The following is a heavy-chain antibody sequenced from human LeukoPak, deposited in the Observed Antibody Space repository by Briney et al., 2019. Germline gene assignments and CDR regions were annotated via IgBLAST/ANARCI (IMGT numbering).Heavy chain of an antibody. Sequence: SETLSLTCTVSGDSISSSNYYWGWIRQPPGKGLEWIGSICYTENTSYNPSLKSRVTISVDKSKNQFSLNLTSVTAADTAVYYCARGGRGYYDFLDYWGQGTLVSVSS. CDR1: GDSISSSNYY. CDR2: ICYTENT. J-gene: IGHJ4*02. V-gene: IGHV4-39*07. CDR3: ARGGRGYYDFLDY. D-gene: IGHD3-22*01.